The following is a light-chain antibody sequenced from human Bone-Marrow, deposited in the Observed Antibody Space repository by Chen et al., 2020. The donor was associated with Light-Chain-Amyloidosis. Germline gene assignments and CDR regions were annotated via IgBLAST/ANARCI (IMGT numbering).Light chain of an antibody. CDR1: QSVTSF. CDR2: DVS. V-gene: IGKV3-11*01. Sequence: EIVLTQSPATLSLSPGERATLSCRASQSVTSFIAWYQQKPGQAPRLLIYDVSKRANGIPARFSGSGSGSDFPLTITSLEPADFAIYYCQQCSDWPLTFGGGTKLEIK. J-gene: IGKJ4*01. CDR3: QQCSDWPLT.